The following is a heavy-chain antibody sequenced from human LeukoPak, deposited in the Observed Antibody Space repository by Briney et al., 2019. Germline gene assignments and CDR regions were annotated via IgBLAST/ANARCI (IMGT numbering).Heavy chain of an antibody. D-gene: IGHD2-2*01. V-gene: IGHV4-59*01. Sequence: SETLSLTCTVSSDSISSSYWSWIRQPPGKGLEWIGYIYYSGSTNYNPSLKSRVAISVATSKNQFSLKLNSVTAADTAVYYCARGYSSSTICFQYFHHWGQGTLVTVSS. CDR2: IYYSGST. CDR3: ARGYSSSTICFQYFHH. CDR1: SDSISSSY. J-gene: IGHJ1*01.